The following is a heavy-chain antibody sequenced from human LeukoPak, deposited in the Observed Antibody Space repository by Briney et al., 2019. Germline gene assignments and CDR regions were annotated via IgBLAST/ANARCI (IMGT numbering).Heavy chain of an antibody. CDR3: APLPLGVFGESLNFDY. Sequence: SETLSRTCAVYGGSFIAYSWSWLRQPPGKGLERIGDFHHSGSTKLNPSLKSRVTISADPSKNQFSLNLSPVTAADTAVYYRAPLPLGVFGESLNFDYWGQGTLVTVSS. V-gene: IGHV4-34*01. CDR2: FHHSGST. CDR1: GGSFIAYS. J-gene: IGHJ4*02. D-gene: IGHD3-10*02.